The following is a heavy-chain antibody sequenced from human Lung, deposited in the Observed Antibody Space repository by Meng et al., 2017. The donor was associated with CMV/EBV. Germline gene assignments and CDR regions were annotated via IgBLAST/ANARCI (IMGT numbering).Heavy chain of an antibody. J-gene: IGHJ4*02. CDR2: INSDGSST. D-gene: IGHD6-13*01. Sequence: GGSLRLXXAASGFTFSSYWMHWVRQAPGKGLVWVSRINSDGSSTSYADSVKGRFTISRDNAKNTLYLQMNSLRAEDTAVYYCARDLRTVIAAAGTSADAGWGQGTLVTVSS. CDR3: ARDLRTVIAAAGTSADAG. CDR1: GFTFSSYW. V-gene: IGHV3-74*01.